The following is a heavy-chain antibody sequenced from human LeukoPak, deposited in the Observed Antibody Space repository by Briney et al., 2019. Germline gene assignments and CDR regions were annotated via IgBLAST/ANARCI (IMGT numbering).Heavy chain of an antibody. D-gene: IGHD1-26*01. CDR2: INHSGST. Sequence: SGTLSLTCAVYGGSFSGYYWSWIRQPPGKGLEWIGEINHSGSTNYNPSLKSRVTISVDTSKNQFSLKLSSVTAADTAVYYCARGGSGSYPHPYYFDYWGQGTLVTVSS. CDR3: ARGGSGSYPHPYYFDY. CDR1: GGSFSGYY. J-gene: IGHJ4*02. V-gene: IGHV4-34*01.